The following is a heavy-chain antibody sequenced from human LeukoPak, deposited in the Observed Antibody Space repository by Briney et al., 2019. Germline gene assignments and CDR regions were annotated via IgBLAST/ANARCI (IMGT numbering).Heavy chain of an antibody. CDR3: ARDPGSSGWSNAEYFQD. J-gene: IGHJ1*01. V-gene: IGHV3-30*14. CDR2: ISYDGTNK. CDR1: GFTFSSYA. Sequence: GGSLRLSCAASGFTFSSYAMHWVRQAPGKGLEWVTIISYDGTNKYYADSVKGRFTISRDNSKNTVFLQMNTLRAEDTGVYYCARDPGSSGWSNAEYFQDWGQGTLVTVSS. D-gene: IGHD6-19*01.